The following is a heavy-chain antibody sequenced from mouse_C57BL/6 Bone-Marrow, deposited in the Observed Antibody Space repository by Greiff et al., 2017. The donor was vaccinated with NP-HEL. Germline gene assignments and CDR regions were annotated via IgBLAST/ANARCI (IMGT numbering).Heavy chain of an antibody. CDR1: GYTFTSYW. CDR3: ARLIYYGNGGDY. Sequence: QVQLQQPGAELVKPGASVKLSCKASGYTFTSYWMQWVKQRPGQGLEWIGEIDPSDSYTNYNQKFKGKATLTVATSSSTAYMQLSSLTSEDSAVYYCARLIYYGNGGDYWGQGTSVTVSS. J-gene: IGHJ4*01. D-gene: IGHD2-1*01. V-gene: IGHV1-50*01. CDR2: IDPSDSYT.